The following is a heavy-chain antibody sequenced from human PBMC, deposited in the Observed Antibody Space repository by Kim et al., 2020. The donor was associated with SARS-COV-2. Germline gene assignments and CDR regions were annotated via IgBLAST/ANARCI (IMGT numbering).Heavy chain of an antibody. V-gene: IGHV3-23*01. CDR2: ITGSGNI. CDR1: GFTFNIFS. J-gene: IGHJ3*01. CDR3: ARRVEGAFNF. Sequence: GGSLRLSCAASGFTFNIFSMGWVRQAPGKGLECVSAITGSGNIYYADSVRGRFTISRDNSKKTLYLQMNSLRAEDTALYYCARRVEGAFNFWGQGTVVTV.